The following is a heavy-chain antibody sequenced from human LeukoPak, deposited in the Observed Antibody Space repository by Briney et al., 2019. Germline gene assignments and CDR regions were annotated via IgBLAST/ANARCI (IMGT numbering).Heavy chain of an antibody. V-gene: IGHV3-53*01. D-gene: IGHD3-22*01. J-gene: IGHJ3*02. CDR3: ARDKTYYYDSSGSPGAFDI. CDR1: GFTVSSNY. Sequence: GGSLRLSCAASGFTVSSNYMSWVRQAPGKGLEWVSVIYSGGSTYYADSVKGRFTISRDNSKNTLYLQMNSLRAEDTAVYYCARDKTYYYDSSGSPGAFDIWGQGTMVTVSS. CDR2: IYSGGST.